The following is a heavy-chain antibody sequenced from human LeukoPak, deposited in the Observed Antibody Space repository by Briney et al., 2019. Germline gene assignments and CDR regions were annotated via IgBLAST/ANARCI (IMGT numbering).Heavy chain of an antibody. D-gene: IGHD6-19*01. Sequence: GGSLRLSCAASGFTFSSYDMHWVRQAPGKGLEWVSAIGTAGDTYYPGSVKGRFTISRENAKNSLYLQMNSLRAGDTAVYYCARMYSSGWPHYYHYMDVWGKGTTVTVSS. J-gene: IGHJ6*03. CDR1: GFTFSSYD. CDR2: IGTAGDT. V-gene: IGHV3-13*01. CDR3: ARMYSSGWPHYYHYMDV.